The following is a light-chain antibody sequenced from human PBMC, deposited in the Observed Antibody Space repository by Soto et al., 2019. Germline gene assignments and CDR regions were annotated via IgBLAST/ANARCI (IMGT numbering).Light chain of an antibody. CDR2: GAS. J-gene: IGKJ1*01. CDR1: QTVNNNY. CDR3: QQYGGSAPWT. Sequence: EIVLTQPPGPLPVSPGDRVTLSCRASQTVNNNYLAWYQQKPGQAPRLLIYGASTPATGTPARFSGSGSGTHFTLTVSRLEPEDFAVYYCQQYGGSAPWTFGPGTKVDMK. V-gene: IGKV3-20*01.